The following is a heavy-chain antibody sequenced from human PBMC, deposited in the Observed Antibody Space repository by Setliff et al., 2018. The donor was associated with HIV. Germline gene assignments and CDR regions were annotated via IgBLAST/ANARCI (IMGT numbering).Heavy chain of an antibody. CDR1: GFSFGDFT. D-gene: IGHD3-22*01. Sequence: LSCAASGFSFGDFTFNWVRQAPGKGLEWLCYINWRSEKYYADSVKGRFTISRDNSKNTLYLQMNSLRAEDTAVYYCATTDDSSLSYYFDYWGQGTLVTVSS. CDR3: ATTDDSSLSYYFDY. V-gene: IGHV3-30*14. CDR2: INWRSEK. J-gene: IGHJ4*02.